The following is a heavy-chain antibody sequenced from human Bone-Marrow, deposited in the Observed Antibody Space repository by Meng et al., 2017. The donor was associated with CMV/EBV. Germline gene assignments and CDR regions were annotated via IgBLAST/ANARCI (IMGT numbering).Heavy chain of an antibody. J-gene: IGHJ4*01. CDR2: ISSDGHRT. Sequence: GESLKISCEASRLSFRTYTMHWVRHAPGRGLEWVAVISSDGHRTDYADSVKGRFTISRDNSRNTLFLSMYSLRVEDTAVYFCATYSRAPAALRAYFDIWGHGTVVTVSS. V-gene: IGHV3-30*03. CDR1: RLSFRTYT. CDR3: ATYSRAPAALRAYFDI. D-gene: IGHD2-2*02.